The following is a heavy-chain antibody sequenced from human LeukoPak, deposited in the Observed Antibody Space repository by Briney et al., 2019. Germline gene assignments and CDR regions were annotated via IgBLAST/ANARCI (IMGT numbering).Heavy chain of an antibody. CDR2: IRHSGNT. J-gene: IGHJ3*02. Sequence: SETLSLTCAVYGGSFSGYYWSWIRHPPGKGLEWIGEIRHSGNTKYNPSLKRRVTISVDTSKNQSSLNLTSVTAADTAVYYCARFGSSTWYKGAFDIWGQGTMVTVAS. CDR3: ARFGSSTWYKGAFDI. V-gene: IGHV4-34*01. CDR1: GGSFSGYY. D-gene: IGHD1-1*01.